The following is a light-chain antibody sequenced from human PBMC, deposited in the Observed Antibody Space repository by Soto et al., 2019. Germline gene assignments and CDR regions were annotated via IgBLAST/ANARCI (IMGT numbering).Light chain of an antibody. CDR3: SSYASSSTLV. CDR2: EVS. J-gene: IGLJ2*01. V-gene: IGLV2-14*01. Sequence: QSALTQPASVSGSPGQSITISCTGNRSDVGGYNYVSWYQQHPGKAPKVMIYEVSNRPSGVSNRFSGSKSGNTASLTISGLQAEDEADYYCSSYASSSTLVFGGGTKVTVL. CDR1: RSDVGGYNY.